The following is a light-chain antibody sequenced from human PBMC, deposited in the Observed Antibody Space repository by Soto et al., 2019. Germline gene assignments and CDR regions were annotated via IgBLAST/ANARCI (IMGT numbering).Light chain of an antibody. CDR1: QSVSRN. V-gene: IGKV3-15*01. CDR2: GAS. CDR3: QQYNNWPPGKYT. J-gene: IGKJ2*01. Sequence: EIMMTQSPATLSVSPGERATLSCRASQSVSRNLAWYQQKPGQAPRLHIYGASTRATGIPARFSGSGSGTEFTLTISSLQSEDFAVYYCQQYNNWPPGKYTFGQGTKLEIK.